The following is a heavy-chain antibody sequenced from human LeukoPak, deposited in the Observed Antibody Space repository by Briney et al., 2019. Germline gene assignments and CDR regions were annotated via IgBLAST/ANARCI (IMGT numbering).Heavy chain of an antibody. D-gene: IGHD1-26*01. CDR3: ARAYSRSYSHFDD. CDR1: GGSVSSYY. V-gene: IGHV4-4*09. CDR2: IYTSGST. Sequence: PSETLSLTCNVSGGSVSSYYWSWIRQPPGKRLEWIGYIYTSGSTNYNPSLKSRVTISVDTSKNQFSLRLSSVTAADTAMYFCARAYSRSYSHFDDWGQGTLVTVSS. J-gene: IGHJ4*02.